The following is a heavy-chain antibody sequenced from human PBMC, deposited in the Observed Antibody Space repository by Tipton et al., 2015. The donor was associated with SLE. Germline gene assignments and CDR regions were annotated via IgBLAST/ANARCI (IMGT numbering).Heavy chain of an antibody. CDR3: AREDTTTVVALGLDGMDV. D-gene: IGHD4-23*01. V-gene: IGHV1-69*01. Sequence: QVQLVQSGAEVKKPGASVKVSCKASGYTFTSYAISWVRQAPGQGLEWMGGIIPIFGTANYAHKFQGKVTITAYESTSTAYMELSSLRSEDTAVYHCAREDTTTVVALGLDGMDVWGQGTTVTVSS. CDR2: IIPIFGTA. J-gene: IGHJ6*02. CDR1: GYTFTSYA.